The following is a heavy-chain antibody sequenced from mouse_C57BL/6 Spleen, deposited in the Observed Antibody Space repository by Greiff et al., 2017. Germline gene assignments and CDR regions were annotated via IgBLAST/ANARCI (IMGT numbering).Heavy chain of an antibody. V-gene: IGHV1-69*01. Sequence: QVQLQQPGAELVMPGASVKLSCKASGYTFTSYWMHWVKQRPGQGLEWIGEIDPSDSYTNYNQKFKGKSTLTVDKSSSTAYMQLSSLTSEDSAVDYCARGTTGTWFAYWGQGTLVTVSA. CDR3: ARGTTGTWFAY. CDR1: GYTFTSYW. J-gene: IGHJ3*01. D-gene: IGHD4-1*02. CDR2: IDPSDSYT.